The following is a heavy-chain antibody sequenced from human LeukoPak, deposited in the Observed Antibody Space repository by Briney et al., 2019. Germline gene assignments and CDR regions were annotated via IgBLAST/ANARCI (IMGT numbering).Heavy chain of an antibody. V-gene: IGHV4-34*01. CDR3: ARSGGYYYDSSGYYYKFLFSDY. CDR2: INHSGST. Sequence: PSETLSFTCAVYGGSFSGYYWSWIRQPPGKGLEWIGEINHSGSTNYNPSLKSRVTISVDTSKNQFSLKLSSVTAADTAVYYCARSGGYYYDSSGYYYKFLFSDYWGQGTLVTVSS. J-gene: IGHJ4*02. CDR1: GGSFSGYY. D-gene: IGHD3-22*01.